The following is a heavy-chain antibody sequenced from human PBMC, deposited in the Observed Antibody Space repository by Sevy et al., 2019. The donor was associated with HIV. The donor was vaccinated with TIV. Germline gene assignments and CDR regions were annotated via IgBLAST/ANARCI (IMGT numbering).Heavy chain of an antibody. D-gene: IGHD3-3*01. V-gene: IGHV3-7*01. CDR1: GFTFSSYW. CDR3: ARLTYDFWSGYYNPYFDY. Sequence: GGSLRLSCAASGFTFSSYWMSWVRQAPGKGLEWVANIKQDGSEKYYVDSVKGRFTISRDNAKNPLYLQMNSLRAEDTAVYYCARLTYDFWSGYYNPYFDYWGQGTLVTVSS. CDR2: IKQDGSEK. J-gene: IGHJ4*02.